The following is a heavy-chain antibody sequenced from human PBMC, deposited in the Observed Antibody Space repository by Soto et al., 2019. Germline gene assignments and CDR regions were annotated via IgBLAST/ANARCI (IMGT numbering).Heavy chain of an antibody. CDR3: ARDKDRGQLGGNDYYNMDV. CDR2: IMPIFRTA. Sequence: QVQVVQSGAEVKKPGSSVKVSCKTSGGTFSTSAISWVRQAPGQGLEWMGGIMPIFRTADNAQKFQRRLTITVDASTSTSKVEMSRLSSEDTAVYYYARDKDRGQLGGNDYYNMDVGGQSTTATVTS. CDR1: GGTFSTSA. D-gene: IGHD1-1*01. V-gene: IGHV1-69*12. J-gene: IGHJ6*02.